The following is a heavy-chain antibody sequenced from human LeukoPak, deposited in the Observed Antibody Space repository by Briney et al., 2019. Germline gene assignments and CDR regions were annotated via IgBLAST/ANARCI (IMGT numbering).Heavy chain of an antibody. D-gene: IGHD3-22*01. Sequence: AAVTVSCKASGYAFTSYDIHWVRQATGQGLEWMGWMNRNSGNTGYAQKFQGRVTMTRNTSISTAYMELSSLRSEDTAVYYCAGGYYYDSWDAFDIWGQGTMVTVSS. J-gene: IGHJ3*02. CDR2: MNRNSGNT. V-gene: IGHV1-8*01. CDR1: GYAFTSYD. CDR3: AGGYYYDSWDAFDI.